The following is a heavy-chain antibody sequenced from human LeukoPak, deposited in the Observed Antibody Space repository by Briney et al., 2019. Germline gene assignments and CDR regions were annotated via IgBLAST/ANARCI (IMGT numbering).Heavy chain of an antibody. Sequence: SATLSLTCAVYGGSFSGYYWSWIRQPPGKGLEWIGEINHSGSTNYNPSLKSRVTISVDTSKNQFSLKLSSVTAADTAVYDCARGRGYISCWPPDDWGQGTLVTVYS. V-gene: IGHV4-34*01. J-gene: IGHJ4*02. CDR1: GGSFSGYY. CDR2: INHSGST. CDR3: ARGRGYISCWPPDD. D-gene: IGHD6-19*01.